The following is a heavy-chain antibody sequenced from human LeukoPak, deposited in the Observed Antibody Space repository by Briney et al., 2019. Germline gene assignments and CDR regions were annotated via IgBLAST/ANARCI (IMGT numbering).Heavy chain of an antibody. V-gene: IGHV4-59*08. CDR1: GHSISIYY. CDR2: IFPGGST. J-gene: IGHJ3*02. CDR3: ARQLPRADIGYAFDI. D-gene: IGHD2-15*01. Sequence: SETLSLTCTVSGHSISIYYGLWTRQPPGKGLEWIGYIFPGGSTNYNPGLRSRVTISVDTSKNQFSLRLSSVTAADTAVYFCARQLPRADIGYAFDIWGQGTVVTVSS.